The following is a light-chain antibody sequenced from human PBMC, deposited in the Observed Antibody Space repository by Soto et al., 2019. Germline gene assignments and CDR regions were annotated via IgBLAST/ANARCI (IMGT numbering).Light chain of an antibody. J-gene: IGLJ1*01. V-gene: IGLV2-11*01. Sequence: QSVLTQPRSVSGSPGHSVTISCTGTSSDVGAYNYVSWYQHHPGKAPKLIIYDVNKRPSGVPDRFSGSKSGNTASLTISWLQAEDEADYYCSTYTGSNTPYVFGTGTKVTVL. CDR1: SSDVGAYNY. CDR3: STYTGSNTPYV. CDR2: DVN.